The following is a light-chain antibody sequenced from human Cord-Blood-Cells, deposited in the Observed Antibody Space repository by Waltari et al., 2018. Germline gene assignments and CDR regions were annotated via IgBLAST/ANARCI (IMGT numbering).Light chain of an antibody. CDR1: QSVLYRSNNKNY. CDR2: WAS. J-gene: IGKJ5*01. V-gene: IGKV4-1*01. Sequence: DIVMTQSPDSLAVSLVERATINCKSSQSVLYRSNNKNYLAWYQQEPGQPPKLLIYWASTRESGVPDRFSGSGSGTDFTLTISSLQAEDVAVYYCQQYYSTPITFGQGTRLEIK. CDR3: QQYYSTPIT.